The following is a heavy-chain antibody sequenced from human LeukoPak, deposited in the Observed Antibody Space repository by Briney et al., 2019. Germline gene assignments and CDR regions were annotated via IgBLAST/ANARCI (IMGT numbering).Heavy chain of an antibody. J-gene: IGHJ5*02. V-gene: IGHV4-4*07. D-gene: IGHD6-19*01. Sequence: SETLSLTCTGSGSSISSYYWSWIRQPAGKGVQWIGRIYTSGSTNYNPSLKSRVTMSVDTSKNQFSLKLSSVTAADTAVYYCARSYIAVAVCWFDPWGQGTLVTVSS. CDR1: GSSISSYY. CDR2: IYTSGST. CDR3: ARSYIAVAVCWFDP.